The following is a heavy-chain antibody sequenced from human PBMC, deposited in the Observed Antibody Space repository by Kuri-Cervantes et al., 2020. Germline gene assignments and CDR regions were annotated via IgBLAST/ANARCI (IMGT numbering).Heavy chain of an antibody. D-gene: IGHD5-12*01. CDR2: ISYDGSNK. V-gene: IGHV3-30-3*01. J-gene: IGHJ4*02. Sequence: GESLKISCAAFGFTFSSYAMHWVRQAPGKGLEWVAVISYDGSNKYYADSVKGRFTISRDNSKNTLYLQMNSLKIEDTAVYYCAKEGSGGDTGYEPDYWGQGTLVTVSS. CDR1: GFTFSSYA. CDR3: AKEGSGGDTGYEPDY.